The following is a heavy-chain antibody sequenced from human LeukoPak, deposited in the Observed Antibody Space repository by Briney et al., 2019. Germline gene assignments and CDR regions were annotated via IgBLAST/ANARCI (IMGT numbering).Heavy chain of an antibody. CDR2: IYYSGST. J-gene: IGHJ4*02. CDR1: GFTFSSYA. V-gene: IGHV4-30-4*08. Sequence: LRLSCAASGFTFSSYAMSWIRQPPGKGLEWIGYIYYSGSTYYNPSLKSRVTISVDTSKNQFSLKLSTVTAADTAVYYCARGSYDTPSFDYWGQGTLVTVSS. D-gene: IGHD1-26*01. CDR3: ARGSYDTPSFDY.